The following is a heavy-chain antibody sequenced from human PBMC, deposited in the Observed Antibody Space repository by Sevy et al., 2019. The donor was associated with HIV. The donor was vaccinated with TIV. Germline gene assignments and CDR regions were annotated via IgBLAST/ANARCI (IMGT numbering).Heavy chain of an antibody. Sequence: SETLSLTCTVSGDSISSGNHWWSWIRQPAGKGLEWIGRIYTSGRTIYNPVLRCRVTMSVDTSTNQFFLNLNSVTAADTAVYYCARDGISRDYYHGMDVWGQRTTVTASS. J-gene: IGHJ6*02. CDR3: ARDGISRDYYHGMDV. D-gene: IGHD3-3*02. CDR1: GDSISSGNHW. CDR2: IYTSGRT. V-gene: IGHV4-61*02.